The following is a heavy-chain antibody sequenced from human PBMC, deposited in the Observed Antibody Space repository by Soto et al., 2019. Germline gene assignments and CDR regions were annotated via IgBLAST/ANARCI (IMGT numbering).Heavy chain of an antibody. CDR2: MTPKRETP. CDR1: GYDFNIYD. J-gene: IGHJ6*02. CDR3: ALGGHGFWSGETYYYAMDV. D-gene: IGHD3-3*01. Sequence: HVHLVQSGAEVKKPGASVKVSCTASGYDFNIYDIHWVRQSTGQGLEWMGWMTPKRETPGYAPKFQGRFTMTKDTSSSAVYMELSSLGSEDTAVYFCALGGHGFWSGETYYYAMDVWGQGTTVTVSS. V-gene: IGHV1-8*01.